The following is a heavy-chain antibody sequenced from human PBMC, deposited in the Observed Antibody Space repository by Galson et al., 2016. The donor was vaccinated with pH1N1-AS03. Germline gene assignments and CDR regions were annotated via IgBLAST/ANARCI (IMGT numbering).Heavy chain of an antibody. CDR2: ICYSVTT. Sequence: ETLSLTCNVSGASISSSSYCWGWIRQPPGKGLEWIGSICYSVTTYYNPSLKSRLTISVETSKNQFSLKLSSVTAADTAVYYCARLWIQPSQRGAFDIWGQGTMVTVSS. V-gene: IGHV4-39*07. J-gene: IGHJ3*02. CDR3: ARLWIQPSQRGAFDI. D-gene: IGHD5-18*01. CDR1: GASISSSSYC.